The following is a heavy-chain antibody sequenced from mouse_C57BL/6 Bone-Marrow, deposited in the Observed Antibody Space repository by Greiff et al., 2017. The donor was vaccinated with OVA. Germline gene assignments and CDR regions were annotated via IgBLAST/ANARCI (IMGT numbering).Heavy chain of an antibody. V-gene: IGHV2-2*01. D-gene: IGHD3-2*02. CDR1: GFSLTSYG. CDR2: IWSGGST. Sequence: QVQLQQSGPGLVQPSQSLSITCTVSGFSLTSYGVHWVRQSPGKGLEWLGVIWSGGSTDYNAAFISRLRISKATSTSQVFFKMTSLQAADTAIYYCARQKSSGFYAMDYWGQGTSVTVSS. J-gene: IGHJ4*01. CDR3: ARQKSSGFYAMDY.